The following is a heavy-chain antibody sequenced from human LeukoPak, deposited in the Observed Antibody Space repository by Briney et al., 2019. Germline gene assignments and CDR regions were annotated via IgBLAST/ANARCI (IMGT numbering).Heavy chain of an antibody. D-gene: IGHD3-22*01. CDR3: ARGGHYYDSSVGY. V-gene: IGHV1-69*13. J-gene: IGHJ4*02. CDR2: IIPIFGTA. Sequence: ASVKVSCKASGYTFTSYGISWVRQAPGQGLEWMGGIIPIFGTANYAQKFQGRVTITADESTSTAYMELSSLRSEDTAVYYCARGGHYYDSSVGYWGQGTLVTVSS. CDR1: GYTFTSYG.